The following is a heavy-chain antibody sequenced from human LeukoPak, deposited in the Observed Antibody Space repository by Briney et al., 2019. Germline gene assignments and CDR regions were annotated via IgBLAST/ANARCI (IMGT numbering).Heavy chain of an antibody. CDR3: MAESSSPWEGY. V-gene: IGHV3-7*01. Sequence: GGSLRLSCADSGFRFSRHWMDWVRQAPGKGLEWVANINEDGSAKHYVDSVRGRFTVSRDNPKTSLYVQMNSLRGEDTAVYYCMAESSSPWEGYWGQGTLVTVSS. D-gene: IGHD6-6*01. CDR1: GFRFSRHW. CDR2: INEDGSAK. J-gene: IGHJ4*02.